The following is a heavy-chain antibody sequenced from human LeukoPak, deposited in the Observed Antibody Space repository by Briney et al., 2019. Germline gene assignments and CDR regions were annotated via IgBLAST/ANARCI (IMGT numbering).Heavy chain of an antibody. Sequence: GGSLRLSCEVSGFIFSNYGIHWVRQAPGKGLEWVALIWYDGRTKFHADSVKGRFTISSDNSANTLYLQMSSLRVEDTAVYYCAREWGRIAVAGGPGYWGQGALVTVSS. CDR1: GFIFSNYG. CDR2: IWYDGRTK. D-gene: IGHD6-19*01. CDR3: AREWGRIAVAGGPGY. J-gene: IGHJ4*02. V-gene: IGHV3-33*01.